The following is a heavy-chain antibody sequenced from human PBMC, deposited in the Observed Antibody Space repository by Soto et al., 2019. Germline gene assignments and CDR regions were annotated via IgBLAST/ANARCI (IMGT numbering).Heavy chain of an antibody. J-gene: IGHJ6*02. V-gene: IGHV3-30-3*02. CDR1: NDYA. D-gene: IGHD2-2*01. Sequence: QVQMVESGGGVVQPGRSLRLSCAAFNDYAMHWVRQAPGKGLEWVAVISSDGSNKFYADSVKGRFTLSRDISKNTMYLQTNSLRGEDTAVYYCAKSRIPGATLYYYYGLDLWDQGTTVTVSS. CDR2: ISSDGSNK. CDR3: AKSRIPGATLYYYYGLDL.